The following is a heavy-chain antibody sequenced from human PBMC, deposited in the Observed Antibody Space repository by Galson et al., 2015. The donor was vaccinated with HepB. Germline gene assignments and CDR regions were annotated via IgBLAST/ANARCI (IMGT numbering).Heavy chain of an antibody. CDR1: GGSISSYY. Sequence: LSLTCTVSGGSISSYYWSWIRQPPGKGLEWIGYIYYSGSTNYNPSLKSRVTISVDTSKNQFSLKLSSVTAADTAVYYCAREEGYAGYYYGMDVWGQGTTVTVSS. V-gene: IGHV4-59*01. CDR3: AREEGYAGYYYGMDV. CDR2: IYYSGST. D-gene: IGHD1-1*01. J-gene: IGHJ6*02.